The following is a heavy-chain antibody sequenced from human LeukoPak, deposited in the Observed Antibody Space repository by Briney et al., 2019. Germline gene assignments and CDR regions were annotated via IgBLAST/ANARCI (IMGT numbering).Heavy chain of an antibody. Sequence: GSLSLSCAASGFTFTTYSMNWVRQAPGKGLEWVSSISSSTTYIYYADSVKGRFTISRDNAKNSLYLQMNSLRAEDTAVYYCTRFEWLQFPDYWGQGTLVTVSS. J-gene: IGHJ4*02. V-gene: IGHV3-21*01. CDR3: TRFEWLQFPDY. D-gene: IGHD5-24*01. CDR1: GFTFTTYS. CDR2: ISSSTTYI.